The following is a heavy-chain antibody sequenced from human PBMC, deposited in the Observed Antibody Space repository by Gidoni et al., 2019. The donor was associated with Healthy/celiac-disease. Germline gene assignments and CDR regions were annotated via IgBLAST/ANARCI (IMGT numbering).Heavy chain of an antibody. J-gene: IGHJ1*01. CDR1: GGSFSGYY. D-gene: IGHD6-13*01. Sequence: QVQLQQWGAGLLKPSETLSLTCAVYGGSFSGYYWSWLRQPPGKGLEWIGEINHSGSTNYNPSLKSRVTISVDTSKNQFSLKLSSVTAADTAVYYCARGRWRGSSSWSDAEYFQHWGQGTLVTVSS. V-gene: IGHV4-34*01. CDR2: INHSGST. CDR3: ARGRWRGSSSWSDAEYFQH.